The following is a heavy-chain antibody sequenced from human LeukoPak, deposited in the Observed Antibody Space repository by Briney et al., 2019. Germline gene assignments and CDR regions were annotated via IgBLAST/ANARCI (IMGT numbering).Heavy chain of an antibody. CDR3: AREGAPIYGDYVVY. CDR2: IYTSGST. Sequence: SETLSLTCTVSGGSISSGSYYWSWIRQPAGKGLEWIGRIYTSGSTNYNPSLKSRVTISADTSKNQFSLKLSSVTAADTAVYYCAREGAPIYGDYVVYWGQGTLVTVSS. J-gene: IGHJ4*02. CDR1: GGSISSGSYY. V-gene: IGHV4-61*02. D-gene: IGHD4-17*01.